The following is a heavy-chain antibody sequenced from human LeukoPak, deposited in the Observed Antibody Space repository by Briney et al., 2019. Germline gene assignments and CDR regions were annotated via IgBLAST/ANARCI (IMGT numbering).Heavy chain of an antibody. CDR2: INHSGST. CDR1: GGSFSGYY. CDR3: ARGLSTPRYYYDSSGYYRTYYYYYMDV. D-gene: IGHD3-22*01. Sequence: PSETLSLTCAVYGGSFSGYYWSWIRQPPGKGLEWIGEINHSGSTNYNPSLKSRVTISVDTSKNQFYLKLSSVTAADTAVYYCARGLSTPRYYYDSSGYYRTYYYYYMDVWGKGTTVTVS. J-gene: IGHJ6*03. V-gene: IGHV4-34*01.